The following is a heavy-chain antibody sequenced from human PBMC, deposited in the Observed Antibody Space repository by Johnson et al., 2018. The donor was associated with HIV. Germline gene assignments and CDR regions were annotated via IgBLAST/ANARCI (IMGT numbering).Heavy chain of an antibody. J-gene: IGHJ3*02. CDR3: AREDTPLIAAAGLDAFDI. CDR1: GFTFDDYG. Sequence: VQLVESGGGVVRPGGSLRLSCAAPGFTFDDYGMSWVRQAPGKGLEWASGLNWNGRSTGYADPVKGRFTIPRDNAKNSLYLQMNSLQAEDTSLYNSAREDTPLIAAAGLDAFDIWGQGTMVTVSS. CDR2: LNWNGRST. V-gene: IGHV3-20*01. D-gene: IGHD6-13*01.